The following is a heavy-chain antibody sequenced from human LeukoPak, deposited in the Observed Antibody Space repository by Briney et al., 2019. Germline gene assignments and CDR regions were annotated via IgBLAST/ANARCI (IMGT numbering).Heavy chain of an antibody. D-gene: IGHD3-22*01. CDR1: GGTFSSYA. V-gene: IGHV1-69*05. J-gene: IGHJ4*02. Sequence: SMKVSCKASGGTFSSYAISWVRQAPGQGLEWMGGIIPIFGTANYAQKFQGRVTVTTDESTSTAYMELSSLRSEDTAVYYCARGTIYDSSGYLDYWGQGTLVTVSS. CDR2: IIPIFGTA. CDR3: ARGTIYDSSGYLDY.